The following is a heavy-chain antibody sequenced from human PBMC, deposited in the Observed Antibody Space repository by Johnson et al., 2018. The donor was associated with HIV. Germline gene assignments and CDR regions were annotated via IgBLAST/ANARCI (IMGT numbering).Heavy chain of an antibody. CDR3: ARAQFAVDDAFDI. V-gene: IGHV3-13*05. D-gene: IGHD6-19*01. Sequence: VQLMESGGGLVQPGGSLRLSCAASGFTFSSFDMHWVRQATGKGLEWVSAIGTAGDPYYPGPVKGRFTISRENAKNSLYLQMNSLRAGETAVYYCARAQFAVDDAFDIWGQGTMVTVSS. CDR2: IGTAGDP. CDR1: GFTFSSFD. J-gene: IGHJ3*02.